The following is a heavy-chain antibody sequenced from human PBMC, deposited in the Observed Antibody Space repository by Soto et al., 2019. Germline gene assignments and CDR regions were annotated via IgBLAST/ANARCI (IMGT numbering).Heavy chain of an antibody. Sequence: SETLSLTCTVSGGSVSSGSYYWSWIRQPPGKGLEWIGYIYYSGSTNYNPSLKSRVTISVDTSKNQFSLKLSSVTAADTAVYYCARGHDSSGYYGEVPFDYWGQGTLVTVSS. J-gene: IGHJ4*02. D-gene: IGHD3-22*01. CDR3: ARGHDSSGYYGEVPFDY. V-gene: IGHV4-61*01. CDR2: IYYSGST. CDR1: GGSVSSGSYY.